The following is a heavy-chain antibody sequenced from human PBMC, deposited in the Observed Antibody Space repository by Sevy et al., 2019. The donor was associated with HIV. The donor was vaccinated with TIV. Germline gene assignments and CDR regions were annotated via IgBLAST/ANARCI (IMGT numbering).Heavy chain of an antibody. V-gene: IGHV3-23*01. D-gene: IGHD2-8*01. CDR2: LSFGCGEI. Sequence: GGSLRLSCAASGFTFSKYSMSWVRQPPGKGLGWVSTLSFGCGEINYADSVKGRFTISRDTSKSSVYLQMNNLRPEDMGVYYCSSEGCTQLPDYRGLGPLVIVST. J-gene: IGHJ4*02. CDR1: GFTFSKYS. CDR3: SSEGCTQLPDY.